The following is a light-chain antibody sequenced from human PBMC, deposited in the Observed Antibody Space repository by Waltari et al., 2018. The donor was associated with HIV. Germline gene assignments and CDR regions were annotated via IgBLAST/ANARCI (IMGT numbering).Light chain of an antibody. V-gene: IGLV2-14*03. Sequence: SGLTQPASLSGFPGQSIPLPCTRAARDFDFSNFISWSQQHPGKVPKLILFNVDRRASGISDRFSGSKSGNTASLTISGLQTEDEAIYYCASYTANDTVLFAGGTTVTVL. J-gene: IGLJ2*01. CDR2: NVD. CDR3: ASYTANDTVL. CDR1: ARDFDFSNF.